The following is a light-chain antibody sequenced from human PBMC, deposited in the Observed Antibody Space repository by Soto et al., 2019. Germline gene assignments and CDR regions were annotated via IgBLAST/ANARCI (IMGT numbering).Light chain of an antibody. CDR3: QQGGT. V-gene: IGKV3D-7*01. J-gene: IGKJ5*01. CDR2: GAS. Sequence: EDVVSQSPGTLSLSPGEGATLSCRASQSVGSNYLAWFQQKLGRAPRLLIYGASTRATGIPARFSGSGSGTEFTLTISSLQSEDFAVYYCQQGGTFGQGTRLEIK. CDR1: QSVGSNY.